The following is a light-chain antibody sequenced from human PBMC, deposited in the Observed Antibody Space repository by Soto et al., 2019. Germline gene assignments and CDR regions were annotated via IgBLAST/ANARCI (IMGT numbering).Light chain of an antibody. CDR1: SSDVGAYNY. J-gene: IGLJ1*01. CDR3: SSYTDRKNLV. Sequence: QSALTQPPSASESPGQSVTIYCTGTSSDVGAYNYVSWYQQHPGKVPKLMIYDVTKRPSGVPDRFSGSKSGNTASLTVSALQAEDEADYYCSSYTDRKNLVFGTGTKLTVL. CDR2: DVT. V-gene: IGLV2-8*01.